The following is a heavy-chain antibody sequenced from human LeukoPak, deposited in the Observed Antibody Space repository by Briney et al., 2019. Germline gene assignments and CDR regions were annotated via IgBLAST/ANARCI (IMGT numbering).Heavy chain of an antibody. CDR2: ISYDGSNK. Sequence: GGSLRLSCAASGFTFSSYAMHWVRQAPGKGLEWVAAISYDGSNKYYADSVKGRFTISRDNSKNTLYLQMNSLRAEDTAVYYCARDKTYYGGNPRFDYWGQGTLVTVSS. V-gene: IGHV3-30*04. CDR3: ARDKTYYGGNPRFDY. D-gene: IGHD4-23*01. J-gene: IGHJ4*02. CDR1: GFTFSSYA.